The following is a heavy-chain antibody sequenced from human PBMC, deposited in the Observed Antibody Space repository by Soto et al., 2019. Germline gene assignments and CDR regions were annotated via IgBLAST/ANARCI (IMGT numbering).Heavy chain of an antibody. J-gene: IGHJ6*02. Sequence: QVQVQQWGAGLLKPSETLSLTCAVYGGSFSENHWSWIRQPPGKGLEWIGEIQNTGGTNYSPSLNSSATISVDKSKNHVSLSLTSLSAADSAVYYCARSRTLDGWGQGTTVIVSS. CDR1: GGSFSENH. V-gene: IGHV4-34*01. D-gene: IGHD2-2*01. CDR3: ARSRTLDG. CDR2: IQNTGGT.